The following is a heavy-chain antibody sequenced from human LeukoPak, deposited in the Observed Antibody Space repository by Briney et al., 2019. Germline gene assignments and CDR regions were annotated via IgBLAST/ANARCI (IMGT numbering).Heavy chain of an antibody. CDR1: GFTFSSYA. CDR3: AKVRYDSSGYQSPYFDY. V-gene: IGHV3-23*01. CDR2: ISGSGSST. Sequence: GGSLRLSCAASGFTFSSYAMSWVRQAPGKGLEWVSAISGSGSSTYYADSVKGRITISRDNSKNTLYLQMNSLRAEDTAVYYCAKVRYDSSGYQSPYFDYWGQGTLVTVSS. D-gene: IGHD3-22*01. J-gene: IGHJ4*02.